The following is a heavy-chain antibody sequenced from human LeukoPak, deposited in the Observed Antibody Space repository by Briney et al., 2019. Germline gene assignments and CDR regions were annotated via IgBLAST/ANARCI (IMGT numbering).Heavy chain of an antibody. CDR3: ARDGAGTIDY. CDR1: GGSISSYY. J-gene: IGHJ4*01. CDR2: IYYSGST. D-gene: IGHD6-19*01. Sequence: SETLSLTCTVSGGSISSYYWSWIRQPPGKGLEWIGYIYYSGSTNYNPSLKSRVTISVDTSKNQFSLKLSSVTAADTAVYYCARDGAGTIDYWGQGTLVTVSS. V-gene: IGHV4-59*01.